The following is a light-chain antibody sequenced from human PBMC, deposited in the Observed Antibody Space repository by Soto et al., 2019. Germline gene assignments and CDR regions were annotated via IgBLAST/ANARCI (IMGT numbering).Light chain of an antibody. CDR1: SSNIGAGYD. Sequence: QSVLTQPPSVSGAPGQRVIISSTGSSSNIGAGYDVHWYQQLPGTATNLLLYGNSNRPSGVPDRFSGSKSGTSASLAITGLQAEDEADYCCQSYDSSLSGYVFGTGTKLTVL. J-gene: IGLJ1*01. CDR2: GNS. V-gene: IGLV1-40*01. CDR3: QSYDSSLSGYV.